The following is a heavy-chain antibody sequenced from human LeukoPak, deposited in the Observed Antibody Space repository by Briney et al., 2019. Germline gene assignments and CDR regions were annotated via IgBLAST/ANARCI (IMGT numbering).Heavy chain of an antibody. D-gene: IGHD1-26*01. CDR2: IWYDGSNK. V-gene: IGHV3-33*08. J-gene: IGHJ3*02. CDR1: GFTFGHDA. Sequence: GGSLRVSCVASGFTFGHDAMAWVRQAPGKGLEWVAVIWYDGSNKYYADSVKGRFTISRDNSKNTLYLQMNSLRAEDTAVYYCAREWELLAHAFDIWGQGTMVTVSS. CDR3: AREWELLAHAFDI.